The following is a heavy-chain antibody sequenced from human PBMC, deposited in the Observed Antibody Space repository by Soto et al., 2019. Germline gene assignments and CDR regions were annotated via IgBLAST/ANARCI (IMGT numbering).Heavy chain of an antibody. CDR1: GFTFSGSA. CDR2: IRSKANSYAT. CDR3: TRRGNYGDYGARAIDY. Sequence: EVQLVESGGGLVQPGGSLKLSCAASGFTFSGSAMHWVRQASGKGLEWVGRIRSKANSYATAYAASVKGRFTISRDDSKNTEYLQMHSLKTEDTAVYYCTRRGNYGDYGARAIDYWGQGTLVTVSS. V-gene: IGHV3-73*02. J-gene: IGHJ4*02. D-gene: IGHD4-17*01.